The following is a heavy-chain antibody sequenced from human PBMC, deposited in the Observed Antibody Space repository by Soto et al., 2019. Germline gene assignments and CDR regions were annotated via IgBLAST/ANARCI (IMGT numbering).Heavy chain of an antibody. Sequence: GGSLRLSCAASGFTFSSYAMSWVRQSPGKGLEWVSAISGSGGSTYYADSVKGRFTISRDNSKNTLYLQMNSLRAEDTAVYYCAKDGAGTMNLFQHWGQGTLVTVSS. CDR1: GFTFSSYA. D-gene: IGHD3-22*01. CDR3: AKDGAGTMNLFQH. CDR2: ISGSGGST. J-gene: IGHJ1*01. V-gene: IGHV3-23*01.